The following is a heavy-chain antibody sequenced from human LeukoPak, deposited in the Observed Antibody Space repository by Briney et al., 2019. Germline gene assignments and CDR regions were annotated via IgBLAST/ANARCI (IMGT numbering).Heavy chain of an antibody. Sequence: PSETLSLTCTVSGVSISSTNSYWGWIRQSPRTGLEWIGNIYSSGSTYYNPSLKSRVTISIDTSENQFSLKLTSVTAADTAVYYCARKREGPTTGIDYWGQGTLVTASS. CDR2: IYSSGST. V-gene: IGHV4-39*07. CDR3: ARKREGPTTGIDY. J-gene: IGHJ4*02. D-gene: IGHD1-26*01. CDR1: GVSISSTNSY.